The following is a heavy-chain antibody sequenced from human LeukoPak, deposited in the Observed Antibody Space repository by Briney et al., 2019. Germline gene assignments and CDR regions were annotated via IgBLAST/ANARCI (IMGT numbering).Heavy chain of an antibody. Sequence: SETLSLTCAVSGYSINSGYCWGWIRQPPGKGLEWIGSIYHSGSTYYNPSLKSRVTISVDTSKNQFSLKLSSVTAADTAVYYCARGGIAVAGTDYWGPGTLVTVSS. CDR3: ARGGIAVAGTDY. J-gene: IGHJ4*02. V-gene: IGHV4-38-2*01. CDR1: GYSINSGYC. CDR2: IYHSGST. D-gene: IGHD6-19*01.